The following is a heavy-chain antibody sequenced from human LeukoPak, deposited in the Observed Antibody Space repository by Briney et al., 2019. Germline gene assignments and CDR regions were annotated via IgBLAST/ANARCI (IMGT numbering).Heavy chain of an antibody. D-gene: IGHD3-22*01. V-gene: IGHV3-66*01. J-gene: IGHJ4*02. CDR1: EFSVGSNY. CDR2: IYSGGST. Sequence: PGGSLRLSCAASEFSVGSNYMTWVRQAPGKGLEWVSLIYSGGSTYYADSVKGRFTISRDNSKNTLYLQMNSLRAEDTAVYYCAKREGYYDSSGYYNFDYWGQGTLVTVSS. CDR3: AKREGYYDSSGYYNFDY.